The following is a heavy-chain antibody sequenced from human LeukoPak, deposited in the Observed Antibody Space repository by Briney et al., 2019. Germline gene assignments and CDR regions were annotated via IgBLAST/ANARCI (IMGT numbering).Heavy chain of an antibody. CDR3: ARHKVVPAAIGHY. D-gene: IGHD2-2*01. CDR2: ISSSGNTI. CDR1: GFTFSDYY. V-gene: IGHV3-11*04. J-gene: IGHJ4*02. Sequence: GGSLRLSFAASGFTFSDYYMSWIRRAPGKGLEWVSYISSSGNTIYYADSVKGRFTISRDNAKNSLYLQMNSLRAEDTAVYYCARHKVVPAAIGHYWGQGTLVTVSS.